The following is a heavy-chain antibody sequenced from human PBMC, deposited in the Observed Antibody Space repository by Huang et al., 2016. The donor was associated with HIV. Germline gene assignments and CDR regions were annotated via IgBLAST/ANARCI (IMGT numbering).Heavy chain of an antibody. V-gene: IGHV3-15*01. CDR3: ATDAINWGGWGAFDI. Sequence: EVQLVESGGGLVKPGGSLILSCAASGCPFSNAWKRWFLQAPGKGLEWFGGRRIKIDDGTTNYAAPLKDRFTISRDHPKSTLYRQMNGPKSADTAVYYCATDAINWGGWGAFDIWGQGTMVTVSS. J-gene: IGHJ3*02. CDR2: RRIKIDDGTT. D-gene: IGHD7-27*01. CDR1: GCPFSNAW.